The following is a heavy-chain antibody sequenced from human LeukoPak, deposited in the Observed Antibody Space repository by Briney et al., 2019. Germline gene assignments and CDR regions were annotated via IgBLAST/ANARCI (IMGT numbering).Heavy chain of an antibody. CDR3: ARPDYGGNSGDLAY. Sequence: ASVKVSCKASGYTFTGYYVHWVRQAPGQGLEWMGWINPNSGVTNSAQRFQGRVTMTRDTSISTAYMELSSLRSDDTAVYYCARPDYGGNSGDLAYWGQGTLVTVSS. J-gene: IGHJ4*02. D-gene: IGHD4-23*01. CDR2: INPNSGVT. V-gene: IGHV1-2*02. CDR1: GYTFTGYY.